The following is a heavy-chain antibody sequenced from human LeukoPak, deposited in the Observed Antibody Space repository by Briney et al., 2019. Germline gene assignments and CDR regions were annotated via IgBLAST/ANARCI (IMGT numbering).Heavy chain of an antibody. Sequence: PGGSLRLSCTASGFTFSDYAMSWFRQAPGKGLEWVGFIRNKAYGGTAEYAASVKGRFTISRDDSKTIAYLQMNSLKTEDTAVYYCTREKRYFDWFQADYWGQGTLVNVSS. D-gene: IGHD3-9*01. V-gene: IGHV3-49*03. J-gene: IGHJ4*02. CDR2: IRNKAYGGTA. CDR3: TREKRYFDWFQADY. CDR1: GFTFSDYA.